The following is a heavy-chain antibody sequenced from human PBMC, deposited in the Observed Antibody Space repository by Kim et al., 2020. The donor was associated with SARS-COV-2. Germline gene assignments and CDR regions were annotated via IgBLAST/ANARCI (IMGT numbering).Heavy chain of an antibody. CDR1: GFTFSSYS. V-gene: IGHV3-48*02. CDR2: ISSSSSTI. Sequence: GGSLRLSCAASGFTFSSYSMNWVRQAPGKGLEWVSYISSSSSTIYYADSVKGRFTISRDNAKNSLYLQMNSLRDEDTAVYYCASFVAPRACSSTSCYPYYYGMDVWGQGTTVTVSS. D-gene: IGHD2-2*01. J-gene: IGHJ6*02. CDR3: ASFVAPRACSSTSCYPYYYGMDV.